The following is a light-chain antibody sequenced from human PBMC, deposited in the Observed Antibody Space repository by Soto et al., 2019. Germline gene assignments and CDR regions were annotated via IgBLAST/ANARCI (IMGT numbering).Light chain of an antibody. CDR1: QSISSN. Sequence: EIVMTQSPATLSVPPGERATLSCRASQSISSNLAWYQQKPGQAPRLIMFRTSSRATGFPARFSGSGCGTEFNLTISSLQSEDFVVYYGQQYKNWPSATFGEGTKVDIK. CDR2: RTS. CDR3: QQYKNWPSAT. J-gene: IGKJ4*01. V-gene: IGKV3-15*01.